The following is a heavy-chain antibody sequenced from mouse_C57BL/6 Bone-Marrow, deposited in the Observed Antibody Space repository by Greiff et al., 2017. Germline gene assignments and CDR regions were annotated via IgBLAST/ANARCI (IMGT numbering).Heavy chain of an antibody. CDR3: AGVLSYGYYVYYFDY. CDR1: GFSLTSYA. D-gene: IGHD2-3*01. CDR2: IWTGGGT. Sequence: VQRVESGPGLVAPSQSLSITCTVSGFSLTSYAISWVRQPPGKGLEWLGVIWTGGGTNYNSALKSRLSISKDNSKSQVFLKMNSLQTDDTARYYCAGVLSYGYYVYYFDYWCQGTTLTVSS. J-gene: IGHJ2*01. V-gene: IGHV2-9-1*01.